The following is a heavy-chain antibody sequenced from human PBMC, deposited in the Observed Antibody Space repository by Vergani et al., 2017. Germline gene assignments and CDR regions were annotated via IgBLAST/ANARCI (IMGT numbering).Heavy chain of an antibody. CDR1: GFSLSNARMG. J-gene: IGHJ6*02. CDR2: IFSNDEK. Sequence: QVTLKESGPVLVKPTDTLTLTCTVSGFSLSNARMGVSWIRQPPGKALEWLAHIFSNDEKSYSTSLKTRLTISKDTSKSQVVLTMTNLGPVDSGTYYCARKKGYTGNSHNYYGMDVWGQGTTVTVSS. V-gene: IGHV2-26*01. D-gene: IGHD4-23*01. CDR3: ARKKGYTGNSHNYYGMDV.